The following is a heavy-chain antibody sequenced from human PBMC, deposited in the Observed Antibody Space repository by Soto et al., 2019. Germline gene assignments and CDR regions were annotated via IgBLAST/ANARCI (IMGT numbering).Heavy chain of an antibody. V-gene: IGHV4-30-4*01. CDR3: AREPYLPMARNDF. CDR1: GGSISSADFF. Sequence: SETLSLTCTVSGGSISSADFFWTWLRQPPGKGLEWLGYIYYSGTTCYSPSLKGRLIISIDTSRNQFSLSLNSVTAADTAVYFCAREPYLPMARNDFWGQGAQVTVSS. CDR2: IYYSGTT. J-gene: IGHJ4*02. D-gene: IGHD3-10*01.